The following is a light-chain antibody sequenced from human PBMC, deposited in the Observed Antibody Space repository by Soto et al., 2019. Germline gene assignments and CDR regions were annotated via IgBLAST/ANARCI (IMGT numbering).Light chain of an antibody. Sequence: QSVLTQPPSVSGAPGQRITISCTGTSSNIGGGYDVSWYQQHPGTAPKLLIYGNSNRPSGVPYRFSGSKSGTTASLAITGLQAEDEADYYCRSYESSRSRVVFGGGTQLTVL. V-gene: IGLV1-40*01. CDR2: GNS. CDR3: RSYESSRSRVV. CDR1: SSNIGGGYD. J-gene: IGLJ3*02.